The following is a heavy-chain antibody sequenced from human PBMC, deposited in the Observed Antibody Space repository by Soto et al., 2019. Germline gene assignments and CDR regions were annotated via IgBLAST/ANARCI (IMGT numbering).Heavy chain of an antibody. Sequence: GGSLRLSCAASGFTFSSYAMHWVRQAPGKGLEWVAVISYDGSNKYYADSVKGRFTISRDNSKNTLYLQMNSLRAEDTAVYYCARQRGAGLRDHYYYGMDVWGQGTTVTVSS. CDR2: ISYDGSNK. V-gene: IGHV3-30-3*01. CDR1: GFTFSSYA. CDR3: ARQRGAGLRDHYYYGMDV. J-gene: IGHJ6*02. D-gene: IGHD3-16*01.